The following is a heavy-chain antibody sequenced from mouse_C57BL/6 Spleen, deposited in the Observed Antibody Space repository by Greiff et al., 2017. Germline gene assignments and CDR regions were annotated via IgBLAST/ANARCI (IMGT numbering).Heavy chain of an antibody. CDR3: AIIYYGNYGYAMDY. D-gene: IGHD2-1*01. V-gene: IGHV1-55*01. Sequence: QVQLQQPGAELVKPGASVKMSCKASGYTFTSYWITWVKQRPGQGLEWIGDIYPGSGSTNYNGKFKSKATLTVDTSSSTAYMQLSSLTSEDSAVYYCAIIYYGNYGYAMDYWGQGTSVTVSS. J-gene: IGHJ4*01. CDR1: GYTFTSYW. CDR2: IYPGSGST.